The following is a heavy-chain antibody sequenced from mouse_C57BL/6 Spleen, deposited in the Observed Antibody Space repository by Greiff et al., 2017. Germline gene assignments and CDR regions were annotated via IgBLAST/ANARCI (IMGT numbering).Heavy chain of an antibody. D-gene: IGHD3-2*01. CDR2: IDPSDSYT. Sequence: QVQLQQPGAELVMPGASVKLSCKASGYTFTSYWMHWVKQRPGQGLEWIGEIDPSDSYTNYNQKFKGKSTLTVDKSSSTAYMQLSSLTSEDSAVYYCARVETAEGFAYWGQGTLVTVSA. V-gene: IGHV1-69*01. J-gene: IGHJ3*01. CDR3: ARVETAEGFAY. CDR1: GYTFTSYW.